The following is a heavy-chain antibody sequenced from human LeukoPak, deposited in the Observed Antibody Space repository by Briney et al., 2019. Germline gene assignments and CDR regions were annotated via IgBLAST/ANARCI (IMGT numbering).Heavy chain of an antibody. V-gene: IGHV3-23*01. Sequence: GGSLRLSYAASGFTFSSYAMSWVRQAPGKGLEWVSAISGSGGSTYYADSVKGRFTISRDNSKNTLYLQMNSLRAEDTAVYYCAKSLTIFGVADFDYWGQGTLVTVSS. CDR1: GFTFSSYA. D-gene: IGHD3-3*01. CDR2: ISGSGGST. CDR3: AKSLTIFGVADFDY. J-gene: IGHJ4*02.